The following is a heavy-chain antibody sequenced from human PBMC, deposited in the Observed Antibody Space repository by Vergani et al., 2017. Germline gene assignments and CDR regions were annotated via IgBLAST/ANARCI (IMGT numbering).Heavy chain of an antibody. CDR2: IKQDGSEK. CDR1: GFTFSSYW. D-gene: IGHD3-3*01. J-gene: IGHJ6*03. V-gene: IGHV3-7*03. Sequence: EVQLVESGGGLVQPGGSLRLSCAASGFTFSSYWMSWVRQAPGKGLEWVANIKQDGSEKYYADSVKGRFTISRDNAKNSLYLQMNSLRAEDTAMYYCARATVDFWSVNYYMDVWEEGRTVAVSS. CDR3: ARATVDFWSVNYYMDV.